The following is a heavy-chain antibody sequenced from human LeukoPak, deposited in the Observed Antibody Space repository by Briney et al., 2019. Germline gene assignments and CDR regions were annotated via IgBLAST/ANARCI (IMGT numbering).Heavy chain of an antibody. V-gene: IGHV3-64*01. CDR2: ISSNGGST. CDR1: GFTFSSYA. D-gene: IGHD2-8*01. Sequence: GGSLRLSCAASGFTFSSYAMHWVRQAPGKGLEYVSAISSNGGSTYYANSVKGRFTISRDNSKNTLYLQMGSLRAEDMAVYYCARGPTNGQAFDYWGQGTLVSVSS. CDR3: ARGPTNGQAFDY. J-gene: IGHJ4*02.